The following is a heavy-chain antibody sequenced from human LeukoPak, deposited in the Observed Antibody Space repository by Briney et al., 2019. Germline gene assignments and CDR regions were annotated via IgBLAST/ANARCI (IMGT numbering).Heavy chain of an antibody. CDR1: GFTFSDYY. CDR3: ARDREYFGKDPKHYYYYYMDV. D-gene: IGHD3-3*01. CDR2: ISSSGSTI. V-gene: IGHV3-11*01. J-gene: IGHJ6*03. Sequence: GGSLRLSCAASGFTFSDYYMSWIRQAPGKGLEWVSYISSSGSTIYYADSVKGRFTISRDNAKNSLYLQMNSLRAEDTAVYYCARDREYFGKDPKHYYYYYMDVWGKGTTVTVSS.